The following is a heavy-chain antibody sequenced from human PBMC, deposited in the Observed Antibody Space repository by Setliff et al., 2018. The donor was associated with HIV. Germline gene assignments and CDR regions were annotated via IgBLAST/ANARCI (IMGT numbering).Heavy chain of an antibody. Sequence: GASLKISCAASGFTVSRNYMSWVRQAPGKGLEWVSIIYSDGRSYYADSVKGRFTISRDNSKNMLYLQMNSLRAEDTALYYCARDHKYYDSSDWVVGFDIWGQGTRVTVS. CDR3: ARDHKYYDSSDWVVGFDI. J-gene: IGHJ3*02. CDR2: IYSDGRS. V-gene: IGHV3-66*01. D-gene: IGHD3-22*01. CDR1: GFTVSRNY.